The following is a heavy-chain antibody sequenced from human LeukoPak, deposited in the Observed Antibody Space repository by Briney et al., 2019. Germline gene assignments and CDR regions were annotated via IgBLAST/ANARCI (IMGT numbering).Heavy chain of an antibody. CDR3: AKGTSGWASDAFDI. J-gene: IGHJ3*02. Sequence: GGSLRLSCAASGFTFDDYAMDWVRQAPGKGLGWVSGISWNSGSIGYADSVKGRFTISRDNAKNSLYLQMNSLRAEDMALYYCAKGTSGWASDAFDIWGQGTMVTVSS. V-gene: IGHV3-9*03. CDR1: GFTFDDYA. D-gene: IGHD6-19*01. CDR2: ISWNSGSI.